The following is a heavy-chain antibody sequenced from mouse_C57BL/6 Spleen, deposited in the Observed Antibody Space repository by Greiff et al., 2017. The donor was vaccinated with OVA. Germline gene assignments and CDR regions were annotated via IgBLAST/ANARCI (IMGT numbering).Heavy chain of an antibody. CDR1: GFSFNTYA. D-gene: IGHD4-1*01. Sequence: DVMLVESGGGLVQPKGSLKLSCAASGFSFNTYAMNWVRQAPGKGLEWVARIRSKSNNYATYYADSVKDRFTISRDDSESMLYLQMNNLKTEDTAMYYCVRNWDGFDYWGQGTTLTVSS. J-gene: IGHJ2*01. CDR2: IRSKSNNYAT. V-gene: IGHV10-1*01. CDR3: VRNWDGFDY.